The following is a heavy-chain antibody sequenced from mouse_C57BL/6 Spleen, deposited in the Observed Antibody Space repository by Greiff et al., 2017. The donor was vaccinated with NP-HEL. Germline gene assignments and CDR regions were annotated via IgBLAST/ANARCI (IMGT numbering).Heavy chain of an antibody. D-gene: IGHD1-1*01. V-gene: IGHV5-17*01. CDR1: GFTFSDYG. J-gene: IGHJ4*01. CDR3: ARTNYGSSGYAMDY. CDR2: ISSGSSTI. Sequence: EVQVVESGGGLVKPGGSLKLSCAASGFTFSDYGMHWVRQAPEKGLEWVAYISSGSSTIYYADTVKGRFTISRDNAKNTLFLQMTSLRSEDTAMYYCARTNYGSSGYAMDYWGQGTSVTVSS.